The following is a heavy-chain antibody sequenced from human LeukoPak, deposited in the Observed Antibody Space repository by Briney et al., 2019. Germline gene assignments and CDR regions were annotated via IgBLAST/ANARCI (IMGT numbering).Heavy chain of an antibody. CDR3: ARDPGCYDY. V-gene: IGHV3-7*01. CDR1: GFTFSSYA. J-gene: IGHJ4*02. CDR2: IRQDGGEI. Sequence: GGSLRLSCAASGFTFSSYAMSWVRQAPGKGLEWVANIRQDGGEIYYVDSVKGRFTISRDNAKNSLYLQMNSLRVEDTAVYYCARDPGCYDYWGQGTLVTVSS. D-gene: IGHD2-15*01.